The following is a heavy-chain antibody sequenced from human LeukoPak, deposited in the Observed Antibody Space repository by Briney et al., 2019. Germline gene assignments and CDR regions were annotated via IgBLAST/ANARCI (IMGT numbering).Heavy chain of an antibody. V-gene: IGHV1-18*01. Sequence: ASVKVSCKASGYTFTSYGISWVRQAPGQGLEGRGWISAYNGNTNYAQRLQGRVTMTTDTSTSTAYMELRSLRSDDTAVYYWARGPNSSGWYGYWGQGTLVTVSS. CDR1: GYTFTSYG. J-gene: IGHJ4*02. CDR3: ARGPNSSGWYGY. CDR2: ISAYNGNT. D-gene: IGHD6-19*01.